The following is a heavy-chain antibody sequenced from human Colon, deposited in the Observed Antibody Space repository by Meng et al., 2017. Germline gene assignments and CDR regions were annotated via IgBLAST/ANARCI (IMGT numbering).Heavy chain of an antibody. CDR3: ARVSSATSHPRFDP. CDR2: INHSGST. CDR1: GGSFSDYY. D-gene: IGHD3-10*02. J-gene: IGHJ5*02. Sequence: QVQLQQWGAGLLKPSETLSLTCAVYGGSFSDYYWNWIRQFSGKGLEWIGEINHSGSTNYNPSLRSRITISLDTSKNQFSLKLNSVTAADTAVHYCARVSSATSHPRFDPWGQGTLVTVSS. V-gene: IGHV4-34*01.